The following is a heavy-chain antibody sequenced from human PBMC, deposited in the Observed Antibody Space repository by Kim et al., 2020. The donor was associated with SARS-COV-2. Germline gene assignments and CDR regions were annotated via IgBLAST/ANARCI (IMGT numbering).Heavy chain of an antibody. CDR3: ARLQFTSGWYYFDY. CDR1: GFTFSSHW. D-gene: IGHD6-19*01. J-gene: IGHJ4*02. CDR2: INSDGSTT. V-gene: IGHV3-74*01. Sequence: GGSLRLSCAASGFTFSSHWMHWVRQEPGKGLVWVSRINSDGSTTSYADSVKGRFTISRDNAKNTLYLQMNSLRADDTAVYYCARLQFTSGWYYFDYWGQGTLLTLSS.